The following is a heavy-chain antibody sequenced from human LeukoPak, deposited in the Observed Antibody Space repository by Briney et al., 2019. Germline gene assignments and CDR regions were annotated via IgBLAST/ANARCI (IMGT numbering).Heavy chain of an antibody. CDR1: GFTFSTYN. CDR2: IYSGSTYI. D-gene: IGHD1-26*01. J-gene: IGHJ4*02. CDR3: ARASNSGSFFFDH. Sequence: GGSLRLSCVASGFTFSTYNIYWVRQVPGKGLQWVSSIYSGSTYINYADLVKGRFTISRDDAKNSVYLQMNSLSDEDTAVYYCARASNSGSFFFDHWGQGTLVTVSS. V-gene: IGHV3-21*01.